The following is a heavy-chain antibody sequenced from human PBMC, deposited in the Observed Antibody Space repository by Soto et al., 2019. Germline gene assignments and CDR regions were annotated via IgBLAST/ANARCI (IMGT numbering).Heavy chain of an antibody. D-gene: IGHD1-26*01. V-gene: IGHV3-30-3*01. CDR2: ISSDGSNK. CDR3: ARDDEGGSDCDLGY. J-gene: IGHJ4*02. Sequence: QVQLVQSGAEVKKPGSSVKVSCKASGGTFSSYTISWVRQAPGKGLEWVTLISSDGSNKYYADSVKGRFTTSRDNSKNTLYLQMNSLRVEDTAVYYCARDDEGGSDCDLGYWGQGALVTVSS. CDR1: GGTFSSYT.